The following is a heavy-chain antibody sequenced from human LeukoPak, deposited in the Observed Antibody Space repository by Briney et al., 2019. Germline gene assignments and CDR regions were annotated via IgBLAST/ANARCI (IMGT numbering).Heavy chain of an antibody. CDR3: ATLRSGYYYDYFDY. J-gene: IGHJ4*02. V-gene: IGHV5-51*01. CDR1: GYSFTNYW. Sequence: GESLKISCKGGGYSFTNYWIVWVRQMPGKGLEWMGVIYYDDSETQYSPSFQGQVTMSVDKSISTAYLQWSALKASDSAIYYCATLRSGYYYDYFDYWGQGTLVTVSS. CDR2: IYYDDSET. D-gene: IGHD3-22*01.